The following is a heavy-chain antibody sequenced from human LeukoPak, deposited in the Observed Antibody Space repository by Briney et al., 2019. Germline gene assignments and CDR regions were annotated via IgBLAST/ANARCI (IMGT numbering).Heavy chain of an antibody. Sequence: GGSLRLSCSASGFTFSSYAMSWVRQAPGKGLEWVSAIGGSGGTAYYADSVKGRFTISRDNSKNTLYLQMDSLRAEDTAVYYCAKNPCIAPSVNWFDPWGQGTLVTVSS. CDR3: AKNPCIAPSVNWFDP. V-gene: IGHV3-23*01. J-gene: IGHJ5*02. CDR1: GFTFSSYA. D-gene: IGHD6-13*01. CDR2: IGGSGGTA.